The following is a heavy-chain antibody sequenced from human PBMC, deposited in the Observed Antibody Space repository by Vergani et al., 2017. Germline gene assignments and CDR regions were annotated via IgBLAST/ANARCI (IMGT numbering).Heavy chain of an antibody. CDR1: GGSISSGDYY. V-gene: IGHV4-30-4*08. CDR2: IYYSGST. J-gene: IGHJ4*02. CDR3: ARDLVSEGYYDSSGYGAVGY. Sequence: QVQLQESGPGLVKPSQTLSLTCTVSGGSISSGDYYWIWIRQPPGKGLEWIGYIYYSGSTYYNPSLKSRVTISVDTSKNQFSLKLSSVTAADTAVYYCARDLVSEGYYDSSGYGAVGYWGQGTLVTVSS. D-gene: IGHD3-22*01.